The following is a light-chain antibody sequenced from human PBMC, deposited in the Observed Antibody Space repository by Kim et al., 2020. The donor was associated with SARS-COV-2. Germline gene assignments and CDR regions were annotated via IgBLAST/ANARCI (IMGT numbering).Light chain of an antibody. CDR1: SSDVGGHNF. V-gene: IGLV2-14*03. CDR2: DVS. CDR3: SSYTDSSTVI. Sequence: GQPIPISCPGSSSDVGGHNFVSWYQHHPGKAPKLMIYDVSIRPSGVSYRFSGSKSGNTASLTIAGLQADDEADYYCSSYTDSSTVIFGGGTQLTVL. J-gene: IGLJ2*01.